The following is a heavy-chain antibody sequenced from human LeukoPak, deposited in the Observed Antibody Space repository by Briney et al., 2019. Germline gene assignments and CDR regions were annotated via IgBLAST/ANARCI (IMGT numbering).Heavy chain of an antibody. CDR2: IYYSGST. D-gene: IGHD3-22*01. CDR3: ARVNYYDSSGFPRRVFDY. CDR1: GGSISSSSYY. Sequence: SETLSLTCTVSGGSISSSSYYWGWIRQPPGKGLEWIGSIYYSGSTYYNPSLKSRVTISVDTSKNQFSLKLSSVTAADTAVYYCARVNYYDSSGFPRRVFDYWGQGTLVTVSS. V-gene: IGHV4-39*07. J-gene: IGHJ4*02.